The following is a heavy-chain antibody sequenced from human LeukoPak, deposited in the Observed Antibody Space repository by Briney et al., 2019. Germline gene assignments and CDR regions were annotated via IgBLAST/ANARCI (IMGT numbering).Heavy chain of an antibody. Sequence: PSETLSLTCAVSGYSISSGYYWGWIRQPPGKGLESIGSIYHSGSTYYNPSLKSRVTISVDTSKNQFSLKLSSVTAADTAVYYCARQKGYYYGSKGPYFDYWGQGTLVTVSS. D-gene: IGHD3-10*01. CDR3: ARQKGYYYGSKGPYFDY. V-gene: IGHV4-38-2*01. CDR1: GYSISSGYY. CDR2: IYHSGST. J-gene: IGHJ4*02.